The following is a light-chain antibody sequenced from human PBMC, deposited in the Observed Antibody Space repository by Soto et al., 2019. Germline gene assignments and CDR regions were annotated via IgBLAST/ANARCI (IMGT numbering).Light chain of an antibody. CDR1: SSDVGGYNY. Sequence: QSVLTQPPSASGSPGQSVTISCTGTSSDVGGYNYVSWYQHHPGKAPKLMIYEVIKRPSGVPDRFSGSKSGNTASLTVSGLQAEDEADYYCSSYAGSNNPHVVFGGGTQLTVL. J-gene: IGLJ2*01. V-gene: IGLV2-8*01. CDR2: EVI. CDR3: SSYAGSNNPHVV.